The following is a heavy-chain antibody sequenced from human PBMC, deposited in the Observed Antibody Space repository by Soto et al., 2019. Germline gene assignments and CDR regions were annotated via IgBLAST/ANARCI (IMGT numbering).Heavy chain of an antibody. D-gene: IGHD2-8*02. V-gene: IGHV6-1*01. CDR1: GDSVSSNTAT. J-gene: IGHJ4*01. Sequence: SQTLSLTCAISGDSVSSNTATWNWIRQSPSRGLEWLGRTYYKSKWYTDSAISVKSRIVINPDTSKNQISLQLKSVTPEDAAVYYCARAWCRVLTRQGLDCWGHGTLVTVCS. CDR3: ARAWCRVLTRQGLDC. CDR2: TYYKSKWYT.